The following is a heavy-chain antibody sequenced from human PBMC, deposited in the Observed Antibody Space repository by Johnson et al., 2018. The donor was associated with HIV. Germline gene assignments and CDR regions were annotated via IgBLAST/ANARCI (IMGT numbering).Heavy chain of an antibody. CDR3: AGGPARADAFDI. CDR1: GFTFSSYA. CDR2: ISYDGSNK. J-gene: IGHJ3*02. Sequence: QVQLVESGGGVVQPGRSLRLSCAASGFTFSSYAIHWVRQAPGKGLEWVAFISYDGSNKYYADSVTGRFTISRDNSKNTLYLQMNSLTADVTAVYGCAGGPARADAFDIWGQGTMVTVSS. D-gene: IGHD6-6*01. V-gene: IGHV3-30*04.